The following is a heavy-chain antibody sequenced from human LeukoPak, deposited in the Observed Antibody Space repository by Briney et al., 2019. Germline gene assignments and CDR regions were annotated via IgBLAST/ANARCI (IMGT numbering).Heavy chain of an antibody. CDR2: INPNRGGT. CDR1: GYTFTGYY. D-gene: IGHD3-10*01. V-gene: IGHV1-2*02. CDR3: ARGGPNKIRFGELLLCWFDP. Sequence: ASVKVSCKASGYTFTGYYMHWVRQAPGQGLEWMGWINPNRGGTNYAQKFQGRVTMTRDTSISTAYMELSRLRSDDTAVYYCARGGPNKIRFGELLLCWFDPWGQGTLVTVSS. J-gene: IGHJ5*02.